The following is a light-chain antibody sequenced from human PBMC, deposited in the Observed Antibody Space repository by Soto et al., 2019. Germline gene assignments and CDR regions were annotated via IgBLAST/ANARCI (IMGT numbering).Light chain of an antibody. J-gene: IGKJ5*01. CDR1: QSISTY. CDR2: DAS. V-gene: IGKV1-39*01. CDR3: QQSYMDPIT. Sequence: DIVLTQSPSSLSASVGNRVTITCRASQSISTYLNWYQKKPGKAPNLLIYDASRLQSGVPSRFSGSGGGTDFTLSISSVQPEDFATYFCQQSYMDPITFGQGTQLEI.